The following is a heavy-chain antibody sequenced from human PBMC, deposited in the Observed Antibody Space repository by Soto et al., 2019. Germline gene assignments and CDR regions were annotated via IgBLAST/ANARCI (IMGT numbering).Heavy chain of an antibody. CDR1: GFTFSNAW. CDR3: TGRRGYDSSGYYYQGSLDYYYYGMDV. Sequence: PGGSLRLSCAASGFTFSNAWMNWVRQAPGKGLEWVGRIKSKTDGGTTDYAAPVKGRFTISRDDSKNTLYLQMNSLKTEDTAVYYCTGRRGYDSSGYYYQGSLDYYYYGMDVWGQGTTVTVSS. CDR2: IKSKTDGGTT. J-gene: IGHJ6*02. V-gene: IGHV3-15*07. D-gene: IGHD3-22*01.